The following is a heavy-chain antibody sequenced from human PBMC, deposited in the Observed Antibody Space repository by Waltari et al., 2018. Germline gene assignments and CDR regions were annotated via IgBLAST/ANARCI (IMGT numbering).Heavy chain of an antibody. D-gene: IGHD4-17*01. CDR3: ATSPTTVTTLGFYYYYGMDV. CDR1: GYTLTELS. CDR2: FDPEDGET. J-gene: IGHJ6*02. V-gene: IGHV1-24*01. Sequence: QVQLVQSGAEVKKPGASVTVSCKVSGYTLTELSMHWVRQAPGKGLEWMGGFDPEDGETIYAQKFQGRVTMTEDTSTDTAYMELSSLRSEDTAVYYCATSPTTVTTLGFYYYYGMDVWGQGTTVTVSS.